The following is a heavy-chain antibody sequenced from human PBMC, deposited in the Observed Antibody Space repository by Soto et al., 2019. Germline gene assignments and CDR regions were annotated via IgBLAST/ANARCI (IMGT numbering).Heavy chain of an antibody. J-gene: IGHJ6*02. V-gene: IGHV3-30*18. CDR3: EKDAKLFHIAAAGRTAGMDV. D-gene: IGHD6-13*01. CDR1: GFTFSSYG. CDR2: ISYDGSNK. Sequence: PGVSLRLSCSASGFTFSSYGMHWVRQAPGKGLEWVAVISYDGSNKYYADSVKGRFTISRDNSKNTLYLHMNSLRAEDTAVYYCEKDAKLFHIAAAGRTAGMDVWGQGTTVTGSS.